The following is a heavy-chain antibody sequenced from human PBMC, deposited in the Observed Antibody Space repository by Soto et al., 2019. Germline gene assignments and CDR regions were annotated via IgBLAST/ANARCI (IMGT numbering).Heavy chain of an antibody. D-gene: IGHD1-26*01. CDR1: GFTFSNAW. V-gene: IGHV3-15*07. J-gene: IGHJ6*02. CDR2: IKSKTDGGTT. Sequence: GGSLRLSCAASGFTFSNAWMNWVRQAPGKGLEWVGRIKSKTDGGTTDYAAPVKGRFTISRDDSKNTLYLQMNSLKTEDTAVYYCTTDMPSIVGATGRYYYYVMDVWGQGTTVTVSS. CDR3: TTDMPSIVGATGRYYYYVMDV.